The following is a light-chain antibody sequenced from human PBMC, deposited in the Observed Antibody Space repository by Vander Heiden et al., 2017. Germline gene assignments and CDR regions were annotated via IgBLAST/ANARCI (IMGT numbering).Light chain of an antibody. CDR1: QSVSSSY. CDR3: QQYGSSPWT. Sequence: IVLTQSPGTLSLSPGERATLSCRASQSVSSSYLGWYQQKPGQAPRLLIYGASSRATGIPDRFSGSGSGTDFTLTISRLEPEDFAVYYCQQYGSSPWTFGKGTKVEIK. J-gene: IGKJ1*01. CDR2: GAS. V-gene: IGKV3-20*01.